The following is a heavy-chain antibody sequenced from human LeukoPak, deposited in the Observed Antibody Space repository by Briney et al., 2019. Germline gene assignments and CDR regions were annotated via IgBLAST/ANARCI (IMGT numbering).Heavy chain of an antibody. V-gene: IGHV1-2*02. J-gene: IGHJ3*02. Sequence: ASVKVSCKASGYTFTGYYMHWVRQAPGQGLEWMGWINPNSGGTNYAQKFQDRVTMTRDTSISTAYMELSGLRSDDTAVYYCARCGRLDYFDGSGYRPNAFDIWGQGTMVTVSS. CDR2: INPNSGGT. CDR1: GYTFTGYY. D-gene: IGHD3-22*01. CDR3: ARCGRLDYFDGSGYRPNAFDI.